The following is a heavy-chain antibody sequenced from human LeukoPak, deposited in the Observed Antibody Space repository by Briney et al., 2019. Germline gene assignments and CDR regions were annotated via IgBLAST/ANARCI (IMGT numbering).Heavy chain of an antibody. CDR2: ISGSGGST. CDR1: GVTFSNYA. CDR3: AKGCGGSCYSEFDY. D-gene: IGHD2-15*01. J-gene: IGHJ4*02. V-gene: IGHV3-23*01. Sequence: GGSLRLSCAASGVTFSNYAMSWVRQAPGKGLECVSGISGSGGSTYYADSVKGRFTISRDNSKNTLYLQMNSLRAEDTAIYYCAKGCGGSCYSEFDYWGQGTLVTVSS.